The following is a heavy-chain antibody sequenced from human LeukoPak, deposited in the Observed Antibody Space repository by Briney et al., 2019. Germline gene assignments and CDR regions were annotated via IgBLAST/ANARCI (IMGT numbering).Heavy chain of an antibody. Sequence: GRSLRLSCAASGFTFSSYGMHWVRQAPGKGLEWVAVISYDGSNKYYADSVKGRFTISRDNSKNTLYLQMNSPRAEDTAVYYCAKDSWELLYYFDYWGQGTLVTVSS. CDR3: AKDSWELLYYFDY. CDR2: ISYDGSNK. J-gene: IGHJ4*02. CDR1: GFTFSSYG. V-gene: IGHV3-30*18. D-gene: IGHD1-26*01.